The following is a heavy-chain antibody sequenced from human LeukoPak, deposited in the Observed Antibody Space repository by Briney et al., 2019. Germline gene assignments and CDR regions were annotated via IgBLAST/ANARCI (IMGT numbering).Heavy chain of an antibody. D-gene: IGHD3-10*01. CDR2: IRGSGDST. J-gene: IGHJ4*02. CDR3: TTYGSGRKFDY. Sequence: GGSLRLSCAASGFTFSSYGMNWVRQAPGKGLEWVSTIRGSGDSTYYADSVKGRFTISRDNSKKTLYLQMNSLKSEDTAVYYCTTYGSGRKFDYWGQGILVTVSS. V-gene: IGHV3-23*01. CDR1: GFTFSSYG.